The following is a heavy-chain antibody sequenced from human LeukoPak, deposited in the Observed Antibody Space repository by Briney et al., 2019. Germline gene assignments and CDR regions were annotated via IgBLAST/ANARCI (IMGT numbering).Heavy chain of an antibody. D-gene: IGHD3-9*01. CDR2: IYYSGST. Sequence: WVRQAPGKGLEWIGSIYYSGSTYYNPSLKSRVAISVDTSKNQFSLKLSSVTAADTAVYYCARHLRYFDWLPYYYYYYMDVWGKGTTVTISS. J-gene: IGHJ6*03. V-gene: IGHV4-39*01. CDR3: ARHLRYFDWLPYYYYYYMDV.